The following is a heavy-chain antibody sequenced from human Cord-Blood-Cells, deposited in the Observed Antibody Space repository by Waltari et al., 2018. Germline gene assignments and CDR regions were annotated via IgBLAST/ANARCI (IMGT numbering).Heavy chain of an antibody. CDR2: ITPSFGTA. D-gene: IGHD6-13*01. V-gene: IGHV1-69*12. CDR1: GGTFSSYA. Sequence: QVQLVQSGAEVKKPGSSVKVSCKASGGTFSSYAISWVRQAPGQGLEWMGGITPSFGTANYAQKFQGRVTITADESTSTAYMELSSLRSEDTAVYYCAREIAAAGTGSYFDYWGQGTLVTVSS. J-gene: IGHJ4*02. CDR3: AREIAAAGTGSYFDY.